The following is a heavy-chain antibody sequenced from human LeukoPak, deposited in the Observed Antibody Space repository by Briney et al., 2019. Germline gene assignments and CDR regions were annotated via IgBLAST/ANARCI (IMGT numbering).Heavy chain of an antibody. V-gene: IGHV3-7*01. CDR2: IKQDGYEK. CDR1: GFTFSGYW. J-gene: IGHJ4*02. CDR3: ARDKIVGPTTLDY. Sequence: GGSLRLSCAASGFTFSGYWMSWVRQTPEKGLEWVANIKQDGYEKHHVDSVKGRFTISRDNAKNSLYLQMNSLRADDTAVYYCARDKIVGPTTLDYWGQGTLVTVSS. D-gene: IGHD1-26*01.